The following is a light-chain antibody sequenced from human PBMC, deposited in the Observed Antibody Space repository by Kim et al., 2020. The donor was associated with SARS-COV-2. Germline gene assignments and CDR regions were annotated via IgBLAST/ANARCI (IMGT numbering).Light chain of an antibody. V-gene: IGLV1-44*01. J-gene: IGLJ3*02. CDR1: RSNIGSNT. Sequence: QSVLTQPPSASGTPGRRVTLSCSGSRSNIGSNTVNWYQKFPGMAPKLLFYTNDQRPSGVPDRFSVSKSGTSASLAISGLQSEDEADYYCATWDDSLDGWVFGGGTKLTVL. CDR2: TND. CDR3: ATWDDSLDGWV.